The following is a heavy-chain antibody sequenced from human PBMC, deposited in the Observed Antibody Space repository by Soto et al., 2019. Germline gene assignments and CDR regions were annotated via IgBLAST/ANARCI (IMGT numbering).Heavy chain of an antibody. D-gene: IGHD3-10*01. CDR1: GGSISSGGYY. J-gene: IGHJ6*02. Sequence: LSLTCTVSGGSISSGGYYWSWIRQHPGKGLEWIGYIYYSGSTYYNPSLKSRVTISVDTSKNQCSLKLSSVTAADTAVYYCAREAGSYYGSLFYYGMDVWGQGTTVTVSS. CDR3: AREAGSYYGSLFYYGMDV. V-gene: IGHV4-31*03. CDR2: IYYSGST.